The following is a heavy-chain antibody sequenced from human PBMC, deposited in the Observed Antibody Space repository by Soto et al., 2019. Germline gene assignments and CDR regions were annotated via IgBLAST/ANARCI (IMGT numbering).Heavy chain of an antibody. CDR1: GGSISSGDYY. CDR2: VYYNGNT. CDR3: ATIFGVGGDY. V-gene: IGHV4-30-4*01. Sequence: SETLSLTCTVSGGSISSGDYYWSWIRQPPGKGLESIGYVYYNGNTYYSPSLKSRVTMSVDTSKNQYSLKLSSVTATDTAVYYCATIFGVGGDYWGQGTLVTVSS. J-gene: IGHJ4*02. D-gene: IGHD3-3*01.